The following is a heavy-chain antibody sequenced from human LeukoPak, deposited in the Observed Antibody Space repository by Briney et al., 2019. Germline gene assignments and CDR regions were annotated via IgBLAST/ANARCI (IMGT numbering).Heavy chain of an antibody. J-gene: IGHJ3*02. V-gene: IGHV1-8*01. D-gene: IGHD2-15*01. CDR3: ARGEVAALLDAFDI. CDR2: MNPNSGNS. Sequence: GASVKVSCKASGYTFTSYDINWVRQATGQGLEWMGWMNPNSGNSGYAQKFQGRVTMTRNTSISTAYMELSSLRSEDTAVYYCARGEVAALLDAFDIWGQGKMVTVSS. CDR1: GYTFTSYD.